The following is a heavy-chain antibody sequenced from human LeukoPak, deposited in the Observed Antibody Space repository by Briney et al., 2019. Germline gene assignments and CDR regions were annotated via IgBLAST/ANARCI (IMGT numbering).Heavy chain of an antibody. D-gene: IGHD1-26*01. V-gene: IGHV3-74*01. Sequence: GGSLRLSCAASGFTFSSSWMHWVRQVPGKGLLWVSHINRDESITNYADFVKGRFTISRDNAKNTLYLQMNSLRAEDTAMYYCARNAGGNYDYWGQGTLVTVSS. CDR3: ARNAGGNYDY. CDR1: GFTFSSSW. CDR2: INRDESIT. J-gene: IGHJ4*02.